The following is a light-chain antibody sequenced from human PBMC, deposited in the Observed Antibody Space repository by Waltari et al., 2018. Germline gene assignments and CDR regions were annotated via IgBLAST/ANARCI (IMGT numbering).Light chain of an antibody. V-gene: IGKV3-11*01. CDR3: QHRSDWPLT. CDR1: QSVSRY. CDR2: DAS. J-gene: IGKJ4*01. Sequence: EIVLTQSPTTLSLSPGERATLSCRASQSVSRYLAWYRQKPGQAPRLLIYDASNRATGIPARFSGSGSGTDFTLTITSLEPEDSAVYYCQHRSDWPLTFGGGTRVEIK.